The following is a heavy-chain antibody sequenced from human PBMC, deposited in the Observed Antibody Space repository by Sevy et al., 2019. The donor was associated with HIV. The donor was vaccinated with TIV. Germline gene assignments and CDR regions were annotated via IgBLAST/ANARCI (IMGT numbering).Heavy chain of an antibody. CDR2: ISSSSSTI. J-gene: IGHJ2*01. D-gene: IGHD3-22*01. V-gene: IGHV3-48*01. Sequence: GGSLRLSCAASGFTFSSYSMNWVRQAPGKGLEWVSYISSSSSTIYYADSVKGRFTISRDNAKNSLYLQMNSLRAEDTAVDYWARDRVSRYYDSSGYFPVWYFDLWGRGTLVTVSS. CDR1: GFTFSSYS. CDR3: ARDRVSRYYDSSGYFPVWYFDL.